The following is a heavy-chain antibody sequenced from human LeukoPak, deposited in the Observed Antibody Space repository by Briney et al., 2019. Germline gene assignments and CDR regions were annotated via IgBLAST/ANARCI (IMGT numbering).Heavy chain of an antibody. J-gene: IGHJ4*02. D-gene: IGHD3-16*02. CDR1: GFTFSSYA. V-gene: IGHV3-23*01. CDR3: ATYDYVWGRYRLAQSDY. Sequence: PGGSLRLSCAASGFTFSSYAMNWVRQAPGKGLEWVSGISGGGGSTYYADSVKGRFIISRDNSKNSLYLQINSLRAEDTAIYYCATYDYVWGRYRLAQSDYWGQGTLVTVSS. CDR2: ISGGGGST.